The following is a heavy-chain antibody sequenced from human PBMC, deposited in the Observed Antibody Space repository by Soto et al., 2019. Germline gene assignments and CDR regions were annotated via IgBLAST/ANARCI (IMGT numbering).Heavy chain of an antibody. V-gene: IGHV4-4*02. CDR1: GVSISIPNW. Sequence: QVQLQESGPGLVKPSGTLSLTCAVSGVSISIPNWWAWVRQAPGKGLEWIGEIDHSGTTNYNPSLNGRVTISLERSKNQCSLRLSSVAAADTAVYFCARGKFYAFDIWGQGTMVTVSS. CDR3: ARGKFYAFDI. CDR2: IDHSGTT. J-gene: IGHJ3*02.